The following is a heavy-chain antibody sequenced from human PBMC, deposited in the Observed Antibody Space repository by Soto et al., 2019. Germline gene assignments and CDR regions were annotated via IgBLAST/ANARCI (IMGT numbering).Heavy chain of an antibody. CDR3: ARTTAVAGTPKFDY. D-gene: IGHD6-19*01. CDR1: GFTFSSFS. J-gene: IGHJ4*02. Sequence: QVQLVESGGGVVQPGRSLRLSCAASGFTFSSFSLHWVRQAPGKGLEWLALISYDGSKKYNADSVKGRFAISRDNSKNTLSLQVNSLRPEDTAVYYFARTTAVAGTPKFDYWGQGTLVTVSS. V-gene: IGHV3-30*09. CDR2: ISYDGSKK.